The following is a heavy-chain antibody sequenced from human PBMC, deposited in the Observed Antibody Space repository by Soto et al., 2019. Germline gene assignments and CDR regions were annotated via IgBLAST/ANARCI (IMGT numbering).Heavy chain of an antibody. V-gene: IGHV3-30*18. CDR1: GFTFYNYG. J-gene: IGHJ3*01. CDR2: ISSHGRDI. CDR3: AKDQGIAASHGID. Sequence: QVQLVESGGGVVQPGTSLRLSCAASGFTFYNYGMHWVRQAPGTGLEWVAAISSHGRDIYYADSVKGRLTISRDNSKNTLYLQMHSLRAEDTAVYYCAKDQGIAASHGIDWGQGTMVTVSS. D-gene: IGHD6-13*01.